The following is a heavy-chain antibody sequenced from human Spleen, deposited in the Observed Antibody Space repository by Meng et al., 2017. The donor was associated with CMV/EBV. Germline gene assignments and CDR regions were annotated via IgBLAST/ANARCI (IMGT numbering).Heavy chain of an antibody. CDR1: GGSISSSSYY. CDR3: KLYNWNYSVDR. CDR2: IYYSGST. D-gene: IGHD1-7*01. J-gene: IGHJ4*02. V-gene: IGHV4-39*07. Sequence: GSLRLSCTVSGGSISSSSYYWGWIRQPPGKGLEWIGSIYYSGSTYYNPSLKSRVTISVDTSKNQFSLKLSSVTAADTAVYYCKLYNWNYSVDRWGQGTLVTVSS.